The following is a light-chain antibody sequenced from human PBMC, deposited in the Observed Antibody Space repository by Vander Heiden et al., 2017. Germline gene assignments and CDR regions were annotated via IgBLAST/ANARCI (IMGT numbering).Light chain of an antibody. J-gene: IGLJ2*01. CDR1: SSNIGSNT. CDR3: AAWDDSLNGLV. CDR2: SNN. Sequence: SVLTQPPSASWTPGQRVTISCSGSSSNIGSNTVNWYQQLPGTAPKLLIYSNNQRPSGVPDRFSGSKSGTSASLAISGLQSEDEADYYCAAWDDSLNGLVFGGGTKLTVL. V-gene: IGLV1-44*01.